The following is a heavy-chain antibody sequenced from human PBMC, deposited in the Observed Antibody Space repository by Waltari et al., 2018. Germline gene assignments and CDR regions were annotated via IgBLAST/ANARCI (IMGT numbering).Heavy chain of an antibody. Sequence: EVQLVESGGDLVQSGGSRRLYCAAFGLTFSRSWRDWVRQAPGKGREGVDDINQDGSEKYYVDSVKCRFTISRDNAKNSLFLQMDGLRPEDTAVYYCSKSLDFWGQGTLVTVSS. CDR1: GLTFSRSW. CDR2: INQDGSEK. V-gene: IGHV3-7*01. CDR3: SKSLDF. J-gene: IGHJ4*02.